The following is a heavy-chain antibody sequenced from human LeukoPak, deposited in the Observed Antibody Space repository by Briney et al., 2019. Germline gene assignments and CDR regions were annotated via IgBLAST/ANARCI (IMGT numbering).Heavy chain of an antibody. J-gene: IGHJ4*02. CDR1: GYTYTTYA. D-gene: IGHD5-12*01. Sequence: ASVKDSCQASGYTYTTYAMNWVRQAPGQGLAGMGWINPYSGDTTYAQKFQGRLTLTRDTSISTAYMEVSRLKYDDTAVYYCARTNGGNEYNWGQGNRVIVSS. CDR3: ARTNGGNEYN. CDR2: INPYSGDT. V-gene: IGHV1-2*02.